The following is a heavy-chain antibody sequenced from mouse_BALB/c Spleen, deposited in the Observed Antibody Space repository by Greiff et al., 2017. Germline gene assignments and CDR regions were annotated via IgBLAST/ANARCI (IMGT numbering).Heavy chain of an antibody. V-gene: IGHV5-6-4*01. CDR2: ISSGGSYT. D-gene: IGHD2-3*01. J-gene: IGHJ2*01. Sequence: EVHLVESGGGLVKPGGSLKLSCAASGFTFSSYTMSWVRQTPEKRLEWVATISSGGSYTYYPDSVKGRFTISRDNAKNTLYLQMSSLKSEDTAMYYCTRYDGYYFDDWGQGTTLTVSS. CDR1: GFTFSSYT. CDR3: TRYDGYYFDD.